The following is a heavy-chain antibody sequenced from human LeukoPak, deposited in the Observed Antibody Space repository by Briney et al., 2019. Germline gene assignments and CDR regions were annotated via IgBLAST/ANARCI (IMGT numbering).Heavy chain of an antibody. Sequence: GGSLRLSCAASGFTFSSYAMHWVRQAPGKGLEWVAVISYDGSNKYYADSVKGRFTISRDNAKNSVFLQMDSLRVEDTALYYCARRGLHDYWGQGTLVTVSS. V-gene: IGHV3-30*04. J-gene: IGHJ4*02. CDR3: ARRGLHDY. D-gene: IGHD5/OR15-5a*01. CDR1: GFTFSSYA. CDR2: ISYDGSNK.